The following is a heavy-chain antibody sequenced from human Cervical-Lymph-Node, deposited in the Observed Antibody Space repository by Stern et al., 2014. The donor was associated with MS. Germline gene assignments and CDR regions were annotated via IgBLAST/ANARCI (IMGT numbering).Heavy chain of an antibody. D-gene: IGHD6-13*01. CDR1: GGNFSKFP. J-gene: IGHJ5*02. V-gene: IGHV1-69*01. Sequence: VQLVESGAEVTKPGSSVKGSCKASGGNFSKFPSSWVRQAPGQGLEWVGGVFPVVGTPTYAQEFRGRVTITADVSTSTVYMELSSLRSDDTAVYYCALSSETSDRWYSLGYDLWGQGTLVTVSS. CDR2: VFPVVGTP. CDR3: ALSSETSDRWYSLGYDL.